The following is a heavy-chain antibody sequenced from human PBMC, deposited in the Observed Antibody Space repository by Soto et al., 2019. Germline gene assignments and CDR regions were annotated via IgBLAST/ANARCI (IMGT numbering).Heavy chain of an antibody. D-gene: IGHD5-12*01. V-gene: IGHV4-61*01. CDR1: GGSVSSGIYY. J-gene: IGHJ4*02. CDR3: ARAPGRDGYNLDF. CDR2: IFYSGTT. Sequence: PSETLFLTCTVSGGSVSSGIYYWSWIRQSPGKGLEWIGYIFYSGTTKYNPSLKSRVTISLDTSKNQFSLKLTSVTAADTAVYYCARAPGRDGYNLDFWGQGTLVTVSS.